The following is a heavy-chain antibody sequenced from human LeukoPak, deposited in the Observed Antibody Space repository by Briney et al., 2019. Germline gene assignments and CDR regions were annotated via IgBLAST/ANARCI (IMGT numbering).Heavy chain of an antibody. D-gene: IGHD2-2*01. J-gene: IGHJ4*02. CDR2: IIPILGIT. V-gene: IGHV1-69*02. CDR3: ARLVPAATPDSKNRDC. CDR1: GGTFSSYT. Sequence: SVKVSCKASGGTFSSYTISWVRQAPGQGLEWMGRIIPILGITNYAQKFQGRVTITADKSTSTAYMELSSLRSEDTAVYYCARLVPAATPDSKNRDCWGQGTLVTVSS.